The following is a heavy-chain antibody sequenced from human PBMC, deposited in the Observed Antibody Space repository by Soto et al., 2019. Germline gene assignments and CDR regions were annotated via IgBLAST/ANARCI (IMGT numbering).Heavy chain of an antibody. CDR1: GGSISSYY. Sequence: SETLSLTCTVSGGSISSYYWSWIRQPPGKGLEWIGYIYYSGSTNYNPSLKSRVTISVDTSKNQFSLKLSSVTAADTAVYYCARSPYYGSGSPMGLDPWGQGTLVTVS. J-gene: IGHJ5*02. D-gene: IGHD3-10*01. V-gene: IGHV4-59*08. CDR2: IYYSGST. CDR3: ARSPYYGSGSPMGLDP.